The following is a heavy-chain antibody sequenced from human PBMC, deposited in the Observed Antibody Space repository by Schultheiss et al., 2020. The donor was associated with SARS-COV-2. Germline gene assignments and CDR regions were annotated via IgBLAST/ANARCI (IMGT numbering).Heavy chain of an antibody. CDR3: ARDTSSSSGPFDY. Sequence: GGSLRLSCAASGFTFSGSAMHWVRQASGKGLEWVGRIRSKANSYATAYAASVKGRFTISRDDSKNTAYLQMNSLRAEDTAVYYCARDTSSSSGPFDYWGQGTLVTVSS. J-gene: IGHJ4*02. CDR1: GFTFSGSA. V-gene: IGHV3-73*01. CDR2: IRSKANSYAT. D-gene: IGHD6-6*01.